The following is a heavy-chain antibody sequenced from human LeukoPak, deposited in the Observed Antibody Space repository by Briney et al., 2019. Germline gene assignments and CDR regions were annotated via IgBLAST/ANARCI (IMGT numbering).Heavy chain of an antibody. J-gene: IGHJ4*02. CDR2: ISGSGGST. D-gene: IGHD3-10*01. CDR1: GFTFSSYA. V-gene: IGHV3-23*01. CDR3: AKGGHWSITSLYFDY. Sequence: GGSLRLSCAASGFTFSSYAMSWVRQAPGKGLEWVSAISGSGGSTYYADSVKGRFTISRDNSKNTLYLQMSSLRAEDTAVYYCAKGGHWSITSLYFDYWGQGTLVTVSS.